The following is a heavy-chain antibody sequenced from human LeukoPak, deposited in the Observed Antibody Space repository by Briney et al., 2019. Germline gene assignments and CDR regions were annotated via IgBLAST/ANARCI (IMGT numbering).Heavy chain of an antibody. CDR3: ARRIEGVYDFWSGALDY. V-gene: IGHV4-59*08. D-gene: IGHD3-3*01. CDR1: GVSISSYY. Sequence: AETLSLTCTVSGVSISSYYWSWIRQPPGKGLEWIGYIYYSGSTIYNPSPESRVTISVDTSKNQFSLKLSSVTAADTDVYYCARRIEGVYDFWSGALDYWGQGTLVTVSS. CDR2: IYYSGST. J-gene: IGHJ4*02.